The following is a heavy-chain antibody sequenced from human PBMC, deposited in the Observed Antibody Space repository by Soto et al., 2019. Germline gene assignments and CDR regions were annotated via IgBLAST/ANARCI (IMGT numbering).Heavy chain of an antibody. Sequence: SETLSLTCAVSSGSISSSNWWSWVRQPPGKGLEWIGEIYHSGSTNYNPSLKSRVTISVDKSKNQFSLKLSSVTAADTAVYYCARAGGRAAAADYWGQGTLVTVS. V-gene: IGHV4-4*02. CDR3: ARAGGRAAAADY. D-gene: IGHD6-13*01. J-gene: IGHJ4*02. CDR1: SGSISSSNW. CDR2: IYHSGST.